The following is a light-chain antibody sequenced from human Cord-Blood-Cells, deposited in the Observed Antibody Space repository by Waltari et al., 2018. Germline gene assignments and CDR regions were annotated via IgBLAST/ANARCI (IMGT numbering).Light chain of an antibody. Sequence: QSALTQPASVSGSPGQSITISCTGTSSDVGSYNLVSWYQQPPGKAPKLRIYEGIKRPAGFSKRFAGSNSGNTASLTSSGLQADDEADYYCCSYAGSSTVVFGVGTKLTVL. V-gene: IGLV2-23*01. J-gene: IGLJ2*01. CDR1: SSDVGSYNL. CDR3: CSYAGSSTVV. CDR2: EGI.